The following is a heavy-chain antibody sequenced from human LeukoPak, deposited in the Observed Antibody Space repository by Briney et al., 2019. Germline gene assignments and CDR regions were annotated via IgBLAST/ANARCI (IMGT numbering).Heavy chain of an antibody. Sequence: ASVKVSCKASGYTFSGHYMHWVRQAPGQGLEWVGRINPNSGDTNYAQKFQGRVTMTRDTSISTAYMELSRLRSDDTAVYYCARDFITMVRGARDYWGQGTLVTVSS. J-gene: IGHJ4*02. V-gene: IGHV1-2*06. D-gene: IGHD3-10*01. CDR2: INPNSGDT. CDR1: GYTFSGHY. CDR3: ARDFITMVRGARDY.